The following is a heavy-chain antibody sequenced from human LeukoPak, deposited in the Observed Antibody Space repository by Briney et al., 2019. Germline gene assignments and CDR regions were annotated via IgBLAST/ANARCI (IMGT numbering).Heavy chain of an antibody. Sequence: GGSLRLSCAASGFTFSSYDMHWVRQATGKGLEWVSATGTAGDTYYPGSVTGRFTISRENAKNSLYLQMNSLRAGDTAVYYCARVGDSSGSYDCWGQGTLVTVSS. CDR3: ARVGDSSGSYDC. V-gene: IGHV3-13*01. J-gene: IGHJ4*02. CDR1: GFTFSSYD. D-gene: IGHD3-22*01. CDR2: TGTAGDT.